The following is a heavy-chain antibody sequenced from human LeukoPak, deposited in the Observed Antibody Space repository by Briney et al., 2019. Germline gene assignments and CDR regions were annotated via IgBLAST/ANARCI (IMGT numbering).Heavy chain of an antibody. V-gene: IGHV4-34*01. CDR3: ARVTHLTTNYYYSMDV. D-gene: IGHD4-17*01. J-gene: IGHJ6*03. Sequence: SETLSLTCAVYGGSFSGYFWGWIRQPPGKGLECIGTIYYSGSTYYNPSLKSRVTISVDTSKNHFSLKLSSVTAADTAVYYCARVTHLTTNYYYSMDVWGKGTTVTVSS. CDR2: IYYSGST. CDR1: GGSFSGYF.